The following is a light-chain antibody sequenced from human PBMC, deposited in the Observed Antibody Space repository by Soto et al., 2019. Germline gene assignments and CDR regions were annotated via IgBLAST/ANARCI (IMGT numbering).Light chain of an antibody. CDR1: SSDVGDHNH. CDR3: CSFAGRIFV. Sequence: QSALTQPRSVSGSPGQSVTVSCTGTSSDVGDHNHVSWYQQHPGKAPKLMISDVNKRPSGVPDRFSGSKSGNTASLTISGLQAEDEADYYCCSFAGRIFVFGSGTKVTVL. J-gene: IGLJ1*01. CDR2: DVN. V-gene: IGLV2-11*01.